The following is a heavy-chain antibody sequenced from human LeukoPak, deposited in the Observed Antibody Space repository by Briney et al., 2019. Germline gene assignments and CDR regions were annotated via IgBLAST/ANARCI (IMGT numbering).Heavy chain of an antibody. D-gene: IGHD3-10*01. CDR1: GFTFSSYA. CDR3: TRGRYGSES. CDR2: ISYDGSNK. V-gene: IGHV3-30*14. Sequence: GGSLRLSCAASGFTFSSYAMHWVRQAPGKGLEWVAVISYDGSNKYYADSVKGRFTISRDNPKNTVSLQMDSLRAEDTAVYYCTRGRYGSESWGQGTLVTVSS. J-gene: IGHJ5*02.